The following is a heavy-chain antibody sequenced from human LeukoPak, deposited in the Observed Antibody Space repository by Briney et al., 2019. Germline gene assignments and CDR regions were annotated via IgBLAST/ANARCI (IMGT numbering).Heavy chain of an antibody. CDR1: GFTFSSYA. D-gene: IGHD4-23*01. CDR2: ISSNGGST. V-gene: IGHV3-64*01. J-gene: IGHJ5*01. CDR3: ARDAMTTVVLNGWFDP. Sequence: GGSLRLSCAASGFTFSSYAMHWVRQAPGKGLEYVSAISSNGGSTYYANSVKGRFTISRDNSKNTLYLQMGSLRAEDMAVYYCARDAMTTVVLNGWFDPWGQGTLVTVSS.